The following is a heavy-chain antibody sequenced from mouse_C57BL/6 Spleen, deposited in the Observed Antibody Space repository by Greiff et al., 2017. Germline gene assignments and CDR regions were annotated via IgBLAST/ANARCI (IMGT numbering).Heavy chain of an antibody. CDR1: GYTFTSYW. J-gene: IGHJ4*01. CDR2: IDPSDSYT. CDR3: ARRSNYFAMYY. Sequence: QVHVKQPGAELVMPGASVKLSCKASGYTFTSYWMHWVKQRPGQGLEWIGEIDPSDSYTNYNQKFKGKSTLTVDKSSSTAYMQLSSLTSEDSAVYYWARRSNYFAMYYWGQGTSVTVSS. V-gene: IGHV1-69*01. D-gene: IGHD2-5*01.